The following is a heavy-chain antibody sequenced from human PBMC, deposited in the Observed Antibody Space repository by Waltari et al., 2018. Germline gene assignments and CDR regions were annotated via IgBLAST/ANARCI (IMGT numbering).Heavy chain of an antibody. CDR2: SNPNSGNR. Sequence: QVQLVQSGAEVKKPGASVKVSCKASGYTFTSYDINWVRQATGQGLEWMGCSNPNSGNRGYAQKFQGRVTMTRNTSISTADMGLSSLRSEDTAVYYCARASYYYYYMDVWGKGTTVTVSS. CDR3: ARASYYYYYMDV. V-gene: IGHV1-8*01. CDR1: GYTFTSYD. J-gene: IGHJ6*03.